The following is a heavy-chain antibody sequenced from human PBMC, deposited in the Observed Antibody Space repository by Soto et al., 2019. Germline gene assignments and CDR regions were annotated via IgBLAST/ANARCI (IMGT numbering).Heavy chain of an antibody. CDR2: IIPIFGTA. Sequence: QVQLVQSGAEVKKPGSSVKVSCKASGGTFSSYAISWVRQAPGQGLEWMGGIIPIFGTANYAQKFQGRVTITADESTSTAYMELSSLRSEDTAVYYCARGRPITMVRGVIPVAPYGMDVWGQGTTVTVSS. CDR3: ARGRPITMVRGVIPVAPYGMDV. CDR1: GGTFSSYA. J-gene: IGHJ6*02. V-gene: IGHV1-69*12. D-gene: IGHD3-10*01.